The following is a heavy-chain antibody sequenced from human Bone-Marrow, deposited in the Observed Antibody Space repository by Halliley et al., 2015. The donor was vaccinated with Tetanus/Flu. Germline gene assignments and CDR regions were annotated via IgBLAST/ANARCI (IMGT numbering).Heavy chain of an antibody. V-gene: IGHV4-4*01. J-gene: IGHJ4*02. D-gene: IGHD6-19*01. Sequence: GLEWVGEIYHRGSTNYHPSLKCRIAISVDRAKNQFSLKLTSVTAADTAVYFCARNGWYSLDFWGQGIVVTVSS. CDR2: IYHRGST. CDR3: ARNGWYSLDF.